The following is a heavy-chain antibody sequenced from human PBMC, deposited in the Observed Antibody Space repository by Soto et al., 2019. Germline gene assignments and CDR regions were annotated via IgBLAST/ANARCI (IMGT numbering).Heavy chain of an antibody. D-gene: IGHD3-22*01. CDR3: AQDYYDSSGYYRYFQH. V-gene: IGHV4-31*03. CDR1: GGSISSGGYY. J-gene: IGHJ1*01. Sequence: SETLSLTCTVSGGSISSGGYYWSWIRQHPGKGLEWIGYIYYSGCTYYNPSLKSRVTISLDTSKNQFSLKLSSVTAADTAVYYCAQDYYDSSGYYRYFQHWGRGTLVTVSA. CDR2: IYYSGCT.